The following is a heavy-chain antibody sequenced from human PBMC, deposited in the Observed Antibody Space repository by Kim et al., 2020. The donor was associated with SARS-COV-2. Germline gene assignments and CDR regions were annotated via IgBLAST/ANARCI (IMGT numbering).Heavy chain of an antibody. CDR1: GFTFSSYA. CDR3: ARVGELLRLWYFDL. Sequence: GGSLRLSCAASGFTFSSYAMHWVRQAPGKGLEWVAVISYDGSNKYYADSVKGRFTISRDNSKNTLYLQMNSLRAEDTAVYYCARVGELLRLWYFDLWGRG. J-gene: IGHJ2*01. D-gene: IGHD1-26*01. V-gene: IGHV3-30-3*01. CDR2: ISYDGSNK.